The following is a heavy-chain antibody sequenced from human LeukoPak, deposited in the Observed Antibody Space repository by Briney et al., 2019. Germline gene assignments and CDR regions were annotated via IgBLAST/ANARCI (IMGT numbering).Heavy chain of an antibody. CDR2: ISAYNGNT. Sequence: ASVKVSCKASGYTFTSYGISWVRQAPGQGLEWMGWISAYNGNTNYAQKLQGRVAMTTDTSTSTAYMELRSLRSDDTAVYYCARRGYCSSTSCVDYWGQGTLVTVSS. D-gene: IGHD2-2*01. CDR3: ARRGYCSSTSCVDY. J-gene: IGHJ4*02. CDR1: GYTFTSYG. V-gene: IGHV1-18*01.